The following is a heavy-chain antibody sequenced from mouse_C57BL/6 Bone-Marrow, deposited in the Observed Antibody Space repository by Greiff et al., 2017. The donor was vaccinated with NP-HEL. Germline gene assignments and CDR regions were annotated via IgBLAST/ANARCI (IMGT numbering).Heavy chain of an antibody. CDR2: IDHENGDT. V-gene: IGHV14-4*01. D-gene: IGHD2-3*01. CDR3: TRYDGYYWFAY. CDR1: GFNIKDDY. J-gene: IGHJ3*01. Sequence: EVQLQQSGAELVRPGASVKLSCTASGFNIKDDYMHWVKQGPEQGLEWIGWIDHENGDTEYASKFQGKATITADTSSNTAYLQLSSLTSEDTAVYYCTRYDGYYWFAYWGQGTLVTVSA.